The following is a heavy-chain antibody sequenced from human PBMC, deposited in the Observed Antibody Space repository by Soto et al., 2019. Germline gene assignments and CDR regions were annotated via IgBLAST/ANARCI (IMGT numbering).Heavy chain of an antibody. CDR1: GYTFSNYA. CDR3: ARVGLLFNTFRGIT. Sequence: GASVKVSCKASGYTFSNYAMHWVRQAPGQRPEWMGWIHAGNGDTKYPQKFQGRVTITRDTAASTVYMELSSLRFEDTAVYYCARVGLLFNTFRGITWGQGTLVTVSS. V-gene: IGHV1-3*01. CDR2: IHAGNGDT. D-gene: IGHD3-16*01. J-gene: IGHJ5*02.